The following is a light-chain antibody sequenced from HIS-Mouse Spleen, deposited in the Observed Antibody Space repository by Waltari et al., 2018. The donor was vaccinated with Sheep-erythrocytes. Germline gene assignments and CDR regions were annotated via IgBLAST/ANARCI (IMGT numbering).Light chain of an antibody. V-gene: IGKV3-20*01. J-gene: IGKJ3*01. CDR3: QQYGSSPFT. CDR1: QSVSSTY. Sequence: CTASQSVSSTYLAWYQQKPGQSPRLLIYGASSRATGIPDRFSGSGSGTDFTLTISRLEPEDFAVYYCQQYGSSPFTFGPGTKVDIK. CDR2: GAS.